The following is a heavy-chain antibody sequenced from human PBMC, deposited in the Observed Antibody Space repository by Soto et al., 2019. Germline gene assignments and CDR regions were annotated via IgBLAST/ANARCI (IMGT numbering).Heavy chain of an antibody. CDR2: MYYSGST. CDR3: ARGPYYDLIWNYYYMDV. D-gene: IGHD3-16*01. V-gene: IGHV4-59*08. CDR1: GGSISGHY. Sequence: QVQLQESGPGLVKPSETLSLSCSVSGGSISGHYWSWVRQTPGKGLEWIGYMYYSGSTNYNPSLKSRVTISVDTSKNHFSLRLTSVTDADTAVYYCARGPYYDLIWNYYYMDVWGKGTTVTVSS. J-gene: IGHJ6*03.